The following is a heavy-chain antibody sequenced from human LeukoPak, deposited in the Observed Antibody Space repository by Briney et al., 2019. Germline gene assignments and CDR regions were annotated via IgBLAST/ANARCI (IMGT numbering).Heavy chain of an antibody. CDR3: ARDYEPRRGWYGARDWYFDL. Sequence: ASLKVSCTASGYTFTSYYMHWVRQAPGQGLEWMGIINPSGGSTSYAQKFQGRVTMTRDTSTSTVYMELSSLRSEDTAVYYCARDYEPRRGWYGARDWYFDLWGRGTLVTVSS. D-gene: IGHD6-19*01. CDR2: INPSGGST. V-gene: IGHV1-46*03. J-gene: IGHJ2*01. CDR1: GYTFTSYY.